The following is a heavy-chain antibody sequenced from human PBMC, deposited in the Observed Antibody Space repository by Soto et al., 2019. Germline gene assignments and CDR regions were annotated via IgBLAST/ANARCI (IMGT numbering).Heavy chain of an antibody. CDR1: GGSFSGYY. D-gene: IGHD2-2*01. CDR2: INHSGST. V-gene: IGHV4-34*01. Sequence: SETLSLTCAVYGGSFSGYYWSWIRQPPGKGLEWIGEINHSGSTNYNPSLKSRVTISVDTSKNQFSLKLSSVTAADTAVYYCARGDCSSTSCYGGNYYYYGMDVWGQGTTVTVSS. CDR3: ARGDCSSTSCYGGNYYYYGMDV. J-gene: IGHJ6*02.